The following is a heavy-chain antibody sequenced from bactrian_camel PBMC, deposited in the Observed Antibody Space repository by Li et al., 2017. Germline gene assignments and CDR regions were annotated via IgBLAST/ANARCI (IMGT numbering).Heavy chain of an antibody. D-gene: IGHD7*01. Sequence: HVQLVESGGGSVQTGESLRLSCVASGYIISTDCMAWFRQAPGKEREGVAAVDWTGRANYPDSVKGRVTISKDNAKNTVFLQINSLEPEDTAVYSCAAVSCPRGVVVAAYDQYEHWGQGTQVTVS. CDR3: AAVSCPRGVVVAAYDQYEH. J-gene: IGHJ4*01. CDR1: GYIISTDC. CDR2: VDWTGRA. V-gene: IGHV3S53*01.